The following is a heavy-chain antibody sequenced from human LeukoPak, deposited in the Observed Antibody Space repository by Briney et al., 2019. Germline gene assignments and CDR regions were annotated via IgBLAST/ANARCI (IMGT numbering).Heavy chain of an antibody. CDR3: ARDPRRLGYCSSTGCYFLWFDP. V-gene: IGHV3-21*01. D-gene: IGHD2-2*01. Sequence: GGSLRLSCAASGFTFSSYSMNWVRQAPGKGLEWVSSISSSSSYIYYADSVKGRFTISRDNAKNSLCLQMNSLRAEDTAVYYCARDPRRLGYCSSTGCYFLWFDPWGQGTLVTVSS. CDR2: ISSSSSYI. J-gene: IGHJ5*02. CDR1: GFTFSSYS.